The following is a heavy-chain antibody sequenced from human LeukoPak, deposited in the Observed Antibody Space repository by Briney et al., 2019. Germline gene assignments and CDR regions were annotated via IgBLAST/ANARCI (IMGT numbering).Heavy chain of an antibody. D-gene: IGHD3-10*01. CDR1: GFTFTSSS. J-gene: IGHJ3*02. CDR3: ARDWVAGVPFDAFDI. CDR2: IMRGGSDK. Sequence: GGSLRLSCAASGFTFTSSSMTWVRQAPGKGLEWVANIMRGGSDKYYVDSVKGRFTISRDDAKNSLYLQMSSLRAEDTAMYYCARDWVAGVPFDAFDIWGQGTMVSVSS. V-gene: IGHV3-7*03.